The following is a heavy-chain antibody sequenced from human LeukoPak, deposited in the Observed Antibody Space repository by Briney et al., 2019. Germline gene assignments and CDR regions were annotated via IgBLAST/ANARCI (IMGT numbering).Heavy chain of an antibody. CDR2: VSKSGSTT. CDR1: GFPLSSYD. V-gene: IGHV3-23*01. Sequence: GGSLRLSCAVSGFPLSSYDMIWVRQAPGKGLEWVSLVSKSGSTTYYADSVKGRFTISRDNSKNTLYLQMNSLRAEDTAVYYCAKGGPVMNTAMVGGTLTHWGQGTLVTVSS. J-gene: IGHJ4*02. CDR3: AKGGPVMNTAMVGGTLTH. D-gene: IGHD5-18*01.